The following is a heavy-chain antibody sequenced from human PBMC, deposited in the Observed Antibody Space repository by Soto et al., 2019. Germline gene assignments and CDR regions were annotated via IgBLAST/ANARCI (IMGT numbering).Heavy chain of an antibody. CDR1: GFTFSSYG. V-gene: IGHV3-30*18. CDR3: AKGPVAGPFDY. J-gene: IGHJ4*02. CDR2: ISYDGSNK. D-gene: IGHD6-19*01. Sequence: QVQLVESGGGVVQPGRSLRLSCAASGFTFSSYGMHWVRQAPGKGLEWVAVISYDGSNKYYADSVKGRFTISRDNSKNTLYLQMNSLRAEDTAVYYCAKGPVAGPFDYWGQGTLVTVSS.